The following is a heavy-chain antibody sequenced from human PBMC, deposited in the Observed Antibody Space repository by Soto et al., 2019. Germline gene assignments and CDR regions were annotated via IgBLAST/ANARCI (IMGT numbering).Heavy chain of an antibody. V-gene: IGHV3-64D*06. CDR1: GFTFSSSA. J-gene: IGHJ4*02. Sequence: PGGSLRLSCSASGFTFSSSAMHWVRQAPGKGLEYVPAISSNGDNTYYADSVKGRFTISRDNSKNTLYLQMSSLRAEDTAVYYCVKGRPVVVAAYFDYWGQGTLVTVSS. CDR2: ISSNGDNT. CDR3: VKGRPVVVAAYFDY. D-gene: IGHD2-15*01.